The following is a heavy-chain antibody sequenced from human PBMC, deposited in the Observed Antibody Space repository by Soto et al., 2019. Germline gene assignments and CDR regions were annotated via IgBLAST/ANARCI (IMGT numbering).Heavy chain of an antibody. CDR3: ARESEDLTSNFDY. V-gene: IGHV3-21*06. J-gene: IGHJ4*02. CDR1: GFTFTRYS. CDR2: ISSTTNYI. Sequence: WGSLRLSCAASGFTFTRYSINLFRQAPGKGLEWVSSISSTTNYIYYGDSMKGRFTISRDNAKNSLYLEMNSLRAEDTAVYYCARESEDLTSNFDYWGQGTLVTVSS.